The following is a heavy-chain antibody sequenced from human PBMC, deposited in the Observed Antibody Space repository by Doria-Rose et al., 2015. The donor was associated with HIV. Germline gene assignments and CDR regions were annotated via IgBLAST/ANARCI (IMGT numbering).Heavy chain of an antibody. V-gene: IGHV4-31*03. CDR2: TYYTGTS. CDR3: ARMGSYGELED. Sequence: QVQLQQWGPGLVKPSETLSLTCSVSGASVSSRGYYWNWIRQVPGKGLESLGYTYYTGTSDYSPSLRSRLNMAVDTSKNQFSLKLSFVTVADTAVYYCARMGSYGELEDWGQGALVIVSA. D-gene: IGHD1-7*01. CDR1: GASVSSRGYY. J-gene: IGHJ4*02.